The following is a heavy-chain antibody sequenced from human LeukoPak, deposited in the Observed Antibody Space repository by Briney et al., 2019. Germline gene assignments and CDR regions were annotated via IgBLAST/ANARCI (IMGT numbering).Heavy chain of an antibody. CDR3: ARDGLLWFGELFPYYFDY. V-gene: IGHV3-48*01. CDR1: GFTFSSYS. Sequence: PGGSLRLSCAASGFTFSSYSMNWVRQAPGKGLEWVSYISSSSSTIYYADSVKGRFTISRHNAKNSLYLQMNSLRAEGTAVYYCARDGLLWFGELFPYYFDYWGQGTLVTVSS. J-gene: IGHJ4*02. CDR2: ISSSSSTI. D-gene: IGHD3-10*01.